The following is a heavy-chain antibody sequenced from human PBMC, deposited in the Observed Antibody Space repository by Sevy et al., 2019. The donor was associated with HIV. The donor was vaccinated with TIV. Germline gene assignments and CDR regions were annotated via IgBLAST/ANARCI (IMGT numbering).Heavy chain of an antibody. J-gene: IGHJ4*02. Sequence: GGSLRLSCAASGFTVSSNYMSWVRQAPGKGLGWVSVIYSGGSKYYADSVRGRFTISRDNSKNTLYLQMNSLRAEATAVYYCASGGGGGNSFDYWGQGTLVTVSS. CDR1: GFTVSSNY. D-gene: IGHD2-15*01. CDR3: ASGGGGGNSFDY. V-gene: IGHV3-53*01. CDR2: IYSGGSK.